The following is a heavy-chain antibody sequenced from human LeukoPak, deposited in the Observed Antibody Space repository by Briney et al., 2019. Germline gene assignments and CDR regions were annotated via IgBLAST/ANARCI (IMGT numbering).Heavy chain of an antibody. Sequence: SETLSLTCTVSGGSILNYYWSWIRQPAGKGLECIGLIYSSGSTNYNPSLKSRVTMSVDTSKNQFSLKLNSVTAADTAVYYCARTRRATVTSYYYYYMDVWGKGTTVTVSS. CDR2: IYSSGST. V-gene: IGHV4-4*07. D-gene: IGHD4-17*01. CDR3: ARTRRATVTSYYYYYMDV. CDR1: GGSILNYY. J-gene: IGHJ6*03.